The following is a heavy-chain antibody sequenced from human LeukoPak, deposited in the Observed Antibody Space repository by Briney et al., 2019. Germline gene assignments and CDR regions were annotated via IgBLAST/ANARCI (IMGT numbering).Heavy chain of an antibody. D-gene: IGHD3-10*01. CDR2: IYYSGST. CDR3: ARVGEYYYMDV. Sequence: SETLSLTCTVSGGSISSSSYYWGWIRQPPGKGLEWIGSIYYSGSTYYNPSLKSRVTISVDTSKNQFSLKLSSVTAADTAVYYCARVGEYYYMDVWGKGATVTISS. J-gene: IGHJ6*03. CDR1: GGSISSSSYY. V-gene: IGHV4-39*01.